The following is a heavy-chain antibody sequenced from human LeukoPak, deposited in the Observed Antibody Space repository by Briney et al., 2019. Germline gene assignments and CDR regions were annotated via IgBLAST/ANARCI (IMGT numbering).Heavy chain of an antibody. D-gene: IGHD1-7*01. CDR3: TTEMFNWNYGNAFDI. V-gene: IGHV3-20*04. CDR1: GFTFDDYG. CDR2: INWNGGST. J-gene: IGHJ3*02. Sequence: GGSLRLSCAASGFTFDDYGMSWVRHAPGKGLEWVSGINWNGGSTGYADSVKGRFTISRDNAKNSLYLEMNSLKTEDTAVYYCTTEMFNWNYGNAFDIWGPGTMVTVSS.